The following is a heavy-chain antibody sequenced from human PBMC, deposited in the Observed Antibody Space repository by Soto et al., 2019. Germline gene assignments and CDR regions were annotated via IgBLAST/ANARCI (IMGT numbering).Heavy chain of an antibody. J-gene: IGHJ3*02. V-gene: IGHV3-15*01. Sequence: PGGALRLSCAASGFTFSNDWMSWVRQAPGKGLEWVGRIKSKTDGGTTDYAAPVKGRFTISRDDSKNTLYLQMNSLKTEDTAVYYCTTDSSGYYTETDAFDIWGQGTTVTVSS. CDR3: TTDSSGYYTETDAFDI. CDR2: IKSKTDGGTT. CDR1: GFTFSNDW. D-gene: IGHD3-22*01.